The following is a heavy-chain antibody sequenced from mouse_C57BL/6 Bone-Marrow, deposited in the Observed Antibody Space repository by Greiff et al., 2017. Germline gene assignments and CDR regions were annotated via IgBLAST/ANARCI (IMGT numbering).Heavy chain of an antibody. J-gene: IGHJ1*03. Sequence: QVQLQQPGAELVMPGASVKLSCTASGYTFTSYWMHWVKQRPGQGLEWIGEIDPSDSYTNYNQKFKGKSTLTVDKSSRTAYMQLSSLTSEDSAVYYCAREDDGYHWYFDVWGTGNTVTVSS. V-gene: IGHV1-69*01. CDR2: IDPSDSYT. CDR1: GYTFTSYW. D-gene: IGHD2-3*01. CDR3: AREDDGYHWYFDV.